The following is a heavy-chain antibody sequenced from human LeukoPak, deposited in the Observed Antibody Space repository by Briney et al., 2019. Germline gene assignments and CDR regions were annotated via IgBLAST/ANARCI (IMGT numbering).Heavy chain of an antibody. CDR1: GGSISSSSYY. CDR2: IYYSGST. Sequence: PSETLSLTCTVSGGSISSSSYYWGWIRQPPGKGLEWIGSIYYSGSTNYNPSLKSRVTISVDTSKNQFSLKLSSVTAADTAVYYCARAASAADRGWFDPWGQGTLVTVSS. D-gene: IGHD6-13*01. J-gene: IGHJ5*02. V-gene: IGHV4-39*07. CDR3: ARAASAADRGWFDP.